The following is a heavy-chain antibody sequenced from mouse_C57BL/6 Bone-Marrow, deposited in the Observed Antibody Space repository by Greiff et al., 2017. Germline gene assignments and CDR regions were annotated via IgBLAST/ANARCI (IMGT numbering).Heavy chain of an antibody. V-gene: IGHV1-81*01. CDR2: IYPRSGNT. J-gene: IGHJ2*01. CDR3: TRSRWLYGEFDY. Sequence: QVQLQQSGAELARPGASVKLSCKASGYTFTSYGIRWVKQRTGQGLEWIGEIYPRSGNTYYNEQFKGKATLTSDKSSSTAYMELRSLTSEDSAVYVCTRSRWLYGEFDYWGQGTTLTVSS. D-gene: IGHD1-1*01. CDR1: GYTFTSYG.